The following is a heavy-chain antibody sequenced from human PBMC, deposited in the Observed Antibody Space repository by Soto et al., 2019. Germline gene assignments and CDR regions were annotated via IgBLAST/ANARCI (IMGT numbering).Heavy chain of an antibody. D-gene: IGHD6-6*01. CDR2: INHSGST. J-gene: IGHJ6*02. Sequence: SETLSLTCAVYGGSFSGYHWSWIRQPPGKGLEWIGEINHSGSTNYNPSLKSRVTISVDTSKNQFSLKLSSVTAADTAVYYCARGGGIAARILPYYYYGMDVWGQGTTVTVSS. CDR3: ARGGGIAARILPYYYYGMDV. CDR1: GGSFSGYH. V-gene: IGHV4-34*01.